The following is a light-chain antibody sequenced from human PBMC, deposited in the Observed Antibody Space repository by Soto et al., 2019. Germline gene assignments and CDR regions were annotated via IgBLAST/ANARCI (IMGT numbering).Light chain of an antibody. CDR3: QQRSNWPT. V-gene: IGKV3-11*01. CDR1: QSVSSY. Sequence: EIRLTQSPATLSLTPGERATLSCRASQSVSSYLAWYQQKPGQAPRLLIYDASNRATGIPARFSGSGSGTDFTLTISSLEPEDFAVYYCQQRSNWPTFGPGTKVDI. J-gene: IGKJ3*01. CDR2: DAS.